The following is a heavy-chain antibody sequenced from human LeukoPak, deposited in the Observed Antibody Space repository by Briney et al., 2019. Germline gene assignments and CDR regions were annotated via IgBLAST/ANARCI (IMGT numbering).Heavy chain of an antibody. CDR1: GFTFSSHS. CDR3: AKEPREYCSSTSCPNWFDS. Sequence: GGSLRLSCAASGFTFSSHSMNWVRQAPGKGLEWISYISSLNTTMYYADSVKGRFTISRDNVKNSLYLQLSSLRAEDTAVYYCAKEPREYCSSTSCPNWFDSWGQGTLVTVSS. D-gene: IGHD2-2*01. CDR2: ISSLNTTM. J-gene: IGHJ5*01. V-gene: IGHV3-48*01.